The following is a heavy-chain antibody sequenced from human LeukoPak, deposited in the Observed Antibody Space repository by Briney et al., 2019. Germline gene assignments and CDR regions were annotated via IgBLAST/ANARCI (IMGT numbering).Heavy chain of an antibody. CDR2: IIPIFGTA. D-gene: IGHD3-10*01. J-gene: IGHJ3*02. CDR1: GGTFSSYA. Sequence: SVKVSCKSSGGTFSSYAISWVRQAPGQGLEWMGGIIPIFGTANYAQKFQGRVTITADESTSTAYMELSSLRSEDTAVYYCAREAGAGSDDAFDIWGQGTMVTVSS. CDR3: AREAGAGSDDAFDI. V-gene: IGHV1-69*01.